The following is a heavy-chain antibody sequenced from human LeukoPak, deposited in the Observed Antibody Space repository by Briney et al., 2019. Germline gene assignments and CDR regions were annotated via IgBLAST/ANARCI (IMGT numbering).Heavy chain of an antibody. V-gene: IGHV4-39*07. J-gene: IGHJ4*02. Sequence: SETLSLTCTVSGGSISSSSYYWGWIRQPPGKGLEWIGSIYYSGSTYYNPSLKSRVTISVDTSKNQLSLRLSSVTAADTAVYYCATLYYDYVWGSYRTFDYWGQGTLVTVSS. CDR2: IYYSGST. CDR3: ATLYYDYVWGSYRTFDY. CDR1: GGSISSSSYY. D-gene: IGHD3-16*02.